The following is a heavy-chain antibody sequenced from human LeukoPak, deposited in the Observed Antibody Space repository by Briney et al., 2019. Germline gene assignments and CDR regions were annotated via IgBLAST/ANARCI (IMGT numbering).Heavy chain of an antibody. Sequence: GGSLRLSCAASGFTFSSYSMNWVRQAPGKGLEWVSSISSSSSYIYYADSVKGRFTISRDNAKNSLYLQMNSLRAEDTAVYYCARDAGYYDFWSGPDAFDIWGQGTMVTVSS. D-gene: IGHD3-3*01. V-gene: IGHV3-21*01. J-gene: IGHJ3*02. CDR3: ARDAGYYDFWSGPDAFDI. CDR2: ISSSSSYI. CDR1: GFTFSSYS.